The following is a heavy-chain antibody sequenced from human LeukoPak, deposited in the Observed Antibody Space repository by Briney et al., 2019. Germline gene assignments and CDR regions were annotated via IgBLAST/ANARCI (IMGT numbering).Heavy chain of an antibody. V-gene: IGHV3-23*01. CDR1: GFTFNNYA. CDR3: AKDPVYTTVTTFPGFDI. CDR2: ISGSGDST. J-gene: IGHJ3*02. Sequence: GGSLRLSCAASGFTFNNYAMSWVRQAPGQGLEWVSGISGSGDSTYDADSVKGRFTISRDNSKNTLSLQMNSLRAEDTAVYYCAKDPVYTTVTTFPGFDIWGQGTMVIVSS. D-gene: IGHD4-17*01.